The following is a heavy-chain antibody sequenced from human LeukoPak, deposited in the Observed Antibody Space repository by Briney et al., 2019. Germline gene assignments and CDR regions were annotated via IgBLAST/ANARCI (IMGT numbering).Heavy chain of an antibody. CDR1: GYTFTSYA. J-gene: IGHJ4*02. D-gene: IGHD4-17*01. CDR2: INPNSGDT. CDR3: AREATIHYGDYLTFDY. V-gene: IGHV1-18*01. Sequence: GASVKVSCKASGYTFTSYAMNWVRQAPGQGLEWMGWINPNSGDTNFAQNFQGRVTMTTDTSTSTAYMELRSLRSDDTAVYYCAREATIHYGDYLTFDYWGQGTLVTVSS.